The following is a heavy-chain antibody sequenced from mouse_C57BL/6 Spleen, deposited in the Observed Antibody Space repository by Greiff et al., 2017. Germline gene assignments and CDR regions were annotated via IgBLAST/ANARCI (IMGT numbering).Heavy chain of an antibody. V-gene: IGHV1-59*01. D-gene: IGHD1-1*01. Sequence: QVQLQQPGAELVRPGTSVKLSCKASGYTFTSYWMHWVKQRPGQGLEWIGVIDPSDSYTNYNQKFKGKATLTVDTSSSTAYMQLSSLTSEDSAVYYCARLLRYYAMDYWGQGTSVTVSS. CDR1: GYTFTSYW. J-gene: IGHJ4*01. CDR2: IDPSDSYT. CDR3: ARLLRYYAMDY.